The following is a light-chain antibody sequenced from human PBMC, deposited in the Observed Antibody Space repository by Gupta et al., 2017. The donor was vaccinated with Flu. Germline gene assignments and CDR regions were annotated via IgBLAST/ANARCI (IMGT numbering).Light chain of an antibody. CDR3: QQHDNLPLT. V-gene: IGKV1-33*01. CDR2: DAS. J-gene: IGKJ4*01. Sequence: DIQMSQSPSSLSASVGDRVTITCQASHDIRRFLNWYQQKPGKAPKLLIFDASNLDTGVPSRLRGGGFGKTFTLPTRSLQPEDLETYYCQQHDNLPLTFGGGTKVEIK. CDR1: HDIRRF.